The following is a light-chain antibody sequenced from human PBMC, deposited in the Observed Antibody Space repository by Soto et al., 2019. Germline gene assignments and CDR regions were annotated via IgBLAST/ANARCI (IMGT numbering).Light chain of an antibody. CDR3: QQRTRWPMT. CDR1: QNLHSF. CDR2: DGS. Sequence: EIMLTQSPATLSLSPGETATLSCRASQNLHSFLNWYQQRPGQAPRPLIYDGSKRAAGVPDRISGDGSGTDYTLTISSLEPEDFAVYYCQQRTRWPMTFGQGTRLEIK. V-gene: IGKV3-11*01. J-gene: IGKJ5*01.